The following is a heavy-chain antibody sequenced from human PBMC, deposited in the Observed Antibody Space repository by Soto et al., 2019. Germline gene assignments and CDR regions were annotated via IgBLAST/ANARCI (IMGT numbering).Heavy chain of an antibody. J-gene: IGHJ4*02. Sequence: PSETLSLTCTVSGDSISSADYYWTWIRQTPGKGLQWIGYISYSGSTFYNPSLKTRLAMSVDTSKNQFSVRLRSVTAADTAVYYCARDRAHFYESSGRLDLWGQGMLVTVSS. CDR2: ISYSGST. CDR1: GDSISSADYY. D-gene: IGHD3-22*01. CDR3: ARDRAHFYESSGRLDL. V-gene: IGHV4-30-4*01.